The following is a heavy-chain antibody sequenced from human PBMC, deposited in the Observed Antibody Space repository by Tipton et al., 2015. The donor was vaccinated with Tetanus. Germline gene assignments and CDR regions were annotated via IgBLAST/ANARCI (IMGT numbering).Heavy chain of an antibody. Sequence: SLRLSCAASGFTFSSYAMSWVRQAPGKGLEWVANIKQDGSETYHVDSVKGRFTISRDSAKNSLYLQMNSLKAEDSAVYYCTRVRYSSGWYPSDYWGQGTLVTVSS. V-gene: IGHV3-7*01. CDR1: GFTFSSYA. CDR2: IKQDGSET. D-gene: IGHD6-19*01. CDR3: TRVRYSSGWYPSDY. J-gene: IGHJ4*02.